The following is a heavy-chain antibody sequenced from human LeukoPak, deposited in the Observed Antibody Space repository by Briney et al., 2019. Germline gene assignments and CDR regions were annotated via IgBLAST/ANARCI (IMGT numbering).Heavy chain of an antibody. J-gene: IGHJ5*02. CDR2: ISYDGSNK. Sequence: PGGSLRLSCAASGFTFSSYAMHWVRQAPGKGLEWVAVISYDGSNKYYADSVKGRFTISRDNSKNTLYLQMNSLRAEDTAVYYCAKDRGGITMTWGQGTLVTVSS. D-gene: IGHD3-22*01. CDR1: GFTFSSYA. V-gene: IGHV3-30-3*01. CDR3: AKDRGGITMT.